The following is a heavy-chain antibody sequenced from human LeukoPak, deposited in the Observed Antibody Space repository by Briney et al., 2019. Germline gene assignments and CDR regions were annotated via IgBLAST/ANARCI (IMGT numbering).Heavy chain of an antibody. V-gene: IGHV4-39*01. CDR2: IRYGGNT. D-gene: IGHD4-17*01. Sequence: SETLSLTCTVSGGSISTVDFFWGWIRQPPGKDLEWIGSIRYGGNTLDNPSLKSRLAIAIDTSKNQFSLKLSPVTAADTAVYYCARHHDYGDYERAFDIWGLGTMVTVS. CDR1: GGSISTVDFF. J-gene: IGHJ3*02. CDR3: ARHHDYGDYERAFDI.